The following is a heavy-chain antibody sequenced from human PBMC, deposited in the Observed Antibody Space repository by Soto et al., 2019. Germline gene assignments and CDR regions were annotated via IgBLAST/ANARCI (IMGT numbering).Heavy chain of an antibody. J-gene: IGHJ4*02. V-gene: IGHV3-23*01. CDR1: GFTFSSYA. D-gene: IGHD3-22*01. CDR3: AKLLRIVVVPGH. Sequence: GGSLRLSCAASGFTFSSYAMSWVRQAPGKGLEWVSAINGSGGSTYYADSVKGRFTISRDNSKNTLYLQMNSLRAEDTAVYYCAKLLRIVVVPGHWGQGTLVTVSS. CDR2: INGSGGST.